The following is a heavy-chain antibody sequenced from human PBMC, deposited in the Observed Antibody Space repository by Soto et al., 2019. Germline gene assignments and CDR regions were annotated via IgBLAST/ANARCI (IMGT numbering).Heavy chain of an antibody. Sequence: QAQLVQSGAEEKKPGASVTVSCKASGYTFTSYAMHWVRQAPGQRLEWMGWINAGNGNTKYSQKFQGRVTITRDTSASTAYMELSSLRSEDTAVYYCARSIVVVTALDYWGQGTLVTVSS. CDR1: GYTFTSYA. V-gene: IGHV1-3*05. CDR2: INAGNGNT. CDR3: ARSIVVVTALDY. D-gene: IGHD2-21*02. J-gene: IGHJ4*02.